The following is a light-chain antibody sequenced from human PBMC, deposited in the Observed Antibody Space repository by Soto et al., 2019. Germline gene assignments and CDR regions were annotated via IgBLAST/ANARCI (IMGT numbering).Light chain of an antibody. Sequence: DIVMTQSPDFLGVSLGERATINCQSNQSVLYDFNNKNYLAWYQQKPGQPPQLIIYWASTRESGVPERFSGSGSGTDFTLTISSLEAEDVAFYWCQQYFDVPFTFGGGTKVEI. CDR2: WAS. CDR1: QSVLYDFNNKNY. V-gene: IGKV4-1*01. CDR3: QQYFDVPFT. J-gene: IGKJ4*01.